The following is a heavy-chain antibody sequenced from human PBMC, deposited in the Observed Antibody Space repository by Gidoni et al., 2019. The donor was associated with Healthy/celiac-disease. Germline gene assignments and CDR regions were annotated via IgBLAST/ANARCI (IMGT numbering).Heavy chain of an antibody. CDR3: ARHYYGSGSYYGHNWFDP. Sequence: EVQLVQSGAEVKKPGESLKISCKGSGYSFTSYWIGWVRQMPGKGLEWMGIIYPGDSDTRYSPSFQGQVTISADKSISTAYLQWSSLKASDTAMYYCARHYYGSGSYYGHNWFDPWGQGTLVTVSS. V-gene: IGHV5-51*01. CDR2: IYPGDSDT. CDR1: GYSFTSYW. D-gene: IGHD3-10*01. J-gene: IGHJ5*02.